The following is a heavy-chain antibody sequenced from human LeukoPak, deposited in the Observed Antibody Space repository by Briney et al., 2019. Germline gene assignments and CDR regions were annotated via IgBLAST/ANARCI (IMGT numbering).Heavy chain of an antibody. J-gene: IGHJ6*02. Sequence: ASVKVSCKASGYTSTSYYMHWVRQAPGQGLEWMGIINPSGSSTSYAQKFRGRVTMTRDTSTSTVYMELSRLRSDDTAVYYCARGSGSSSWYPPAYYYGMDVWGQGTTVTVSS. D-gene: IGHD6-13*01. CDR3: ARGSGSSSWYPPAYYYGMDV. CDR1: GYTSTSYY. CDR2: INPSGSST. V-gene: IGHV1-46*01.